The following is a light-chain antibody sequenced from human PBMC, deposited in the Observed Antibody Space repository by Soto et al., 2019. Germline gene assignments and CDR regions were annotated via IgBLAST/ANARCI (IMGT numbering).Light chain of an antibody. CDR3: QQHTT. CDR1: QGISSW. CDR2: KAS. Sequence: DIQMTQSPSTLSASVGDRVTITCRGRQGISSWLAWYQLKPGKAPRLLIYKASSLASGVPSRFSGGGSGTEFTLTISCLQPEDVATYHCQQHTTFGQGTKVEI. J-gene: IGKJ1*01. V-gene: IGKV1-5*03.